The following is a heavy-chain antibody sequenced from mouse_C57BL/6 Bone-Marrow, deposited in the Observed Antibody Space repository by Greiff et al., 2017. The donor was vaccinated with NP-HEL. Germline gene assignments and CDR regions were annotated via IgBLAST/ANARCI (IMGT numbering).Heavy chain of an antibody. CDR3: AKREYSWFAY. V-gene: IGHV2-5*01. CDR1: GFSFTSYG. CDR2: IWSGGST. D-gene: IGHD2-10*02. J-gene: IGHJ3*01. Sequence: VQLVESGPGLVQPSQSLSLTCTVSGFSFTSYGVHWVRQSPGKGLEWLGVIWSGGSTDYNAAFMSRLSITKDKSKSQVFFKMNSLQAYDTAIYYCAKREYSWFAYWGQGTLVTVSA.